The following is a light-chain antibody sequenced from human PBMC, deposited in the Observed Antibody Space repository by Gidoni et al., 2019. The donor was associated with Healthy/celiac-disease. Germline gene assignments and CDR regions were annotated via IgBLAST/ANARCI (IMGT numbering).Light chain of an antibody. CDR1: QSFSSSY. Sequence: DIVLTQSPGTLSLSPGERATLSCRASQSFSSSYLACYQQTPGQAPRLLLYGASSRATGIPDRFSGSGSGTDFTLISSRLEPEDVAVYYCQQYGSSSITIGQGTRLEIK. V-gene: IGKV3-20*01. CDR2: GAS. CDR3: QQYGSSSIT. J-gene: IGKJ5*01.